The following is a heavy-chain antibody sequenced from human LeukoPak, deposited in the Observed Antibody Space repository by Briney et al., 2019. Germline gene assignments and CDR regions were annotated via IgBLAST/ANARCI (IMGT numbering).Heavy chain of an antibody. D-gene: IGHD3-22*01. CDR2: IYHSGST. J-gene: IGHJ5*02. CDR1: GGSISSGGYS. V-gene: IGHV4-30-2*01. CDR3: ARVQYYYDSSGYYHNWFDP. Sequence: SQTLSLTCAVSGGSISSGGYSRSWIRQPPGKGLEWIGYIYHSGSTYYNPSLKSRVTISVDRSKNQFSLKLSSVTAADTAVYYCARVQYYYDSSGYYHNWFDPWGQGTLVTVSS.